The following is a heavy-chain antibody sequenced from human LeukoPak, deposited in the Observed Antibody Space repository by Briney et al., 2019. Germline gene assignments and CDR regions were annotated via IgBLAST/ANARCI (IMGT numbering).Heavy chain of an antibody. V-gene: IGHV1-69*06. CDR3: ARDMGGSGSYYV. CDR2: IIPIFGTA. CDR1: GGTYSSYA. Sequence: SVKVSCKASGGTYSSYAISWVRQAPGQGLEWMGGIIPIFGTANYAQKFQGRVTITADKSTSTAYMELSSLRSEDTAVYYCARDMGGSGSYYVWGQGTLVTVSS. D-gene: IGHD3-10*01. J-gene: IGHJ4*02.